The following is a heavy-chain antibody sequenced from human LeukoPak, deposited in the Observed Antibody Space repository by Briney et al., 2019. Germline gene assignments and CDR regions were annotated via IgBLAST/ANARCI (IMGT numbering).Heavy chain of an antibody. Sequence: SETLSLTCTVSGGSISSYYWSWIRQPAGKGLEWIGRIYISGSTNYNPSLKSRVTMSVDTSKNQFSLKLSSVTAADTAVYYCARDSVGQWEMGAFDIWGQGTMVTVSS. CDR1: GGSISSYY. V-gene: IGHV4-4*07. D-gene: IGHD1-26*01. J-gene: IGHJ3*02. CDR3: ARDSVGQWEMGAFDI. CDR2: IYISGST.